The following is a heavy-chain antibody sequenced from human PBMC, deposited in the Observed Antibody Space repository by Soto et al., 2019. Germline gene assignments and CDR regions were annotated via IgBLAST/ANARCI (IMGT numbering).Heavy chain of an antibody. Sequence: SETLSLTCTVSGGSISSGGYYWSWIRQHPGKGLEWIGYIYYSGSTYYNPSLKSRVTISVDTSKNQFSLKLSSVTAADTAVYYCAREFSVGSYYYDSSGYYYAFDIRGQGTMVTVSS. CDR3: AREFSVGSYYYDSSGYYYAFDI. CDR2: IYYSGST. J-gene: IGHJ3*02. D-gene: IGHD3-22*01. CDR1: GGSISSGGYY. V-gene: IGHV4-31*03.